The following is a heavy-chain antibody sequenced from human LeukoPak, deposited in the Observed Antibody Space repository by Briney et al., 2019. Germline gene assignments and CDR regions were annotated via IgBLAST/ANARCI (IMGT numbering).Heavy chain of an antibody. D-gene: IGHD4-17*01. J-gene: IGHJ4*02. CDR3: ARDGDYIMPPFDY. CDR1: GFTFTRYW. Sequence: GGSLRLSCAASGFTFTRYWMSWVRQAPGRGLEWVANIKQGGSETHYVDSVKGRFTISRDNARNLVYLQMNSLRDDDTAVYYCARDGDYIMPPFDYWGQGILVTVSS. CDR2: IKQGGSET. V-gene: IGHV3-7*01.